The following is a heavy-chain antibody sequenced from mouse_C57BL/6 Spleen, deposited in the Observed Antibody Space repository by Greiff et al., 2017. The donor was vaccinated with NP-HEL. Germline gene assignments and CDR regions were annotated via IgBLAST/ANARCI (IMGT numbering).Heavy chain of an antibody. V-gene: IGHV1-64*01. CDR1: GYTFTSYW. Sequence: QVQLQQPGAELVKPGASVKLSCKASGYTFTSYWMHWVKQRPGQGLEWIGMIHPNSGSTNYNEKFKSKATLTVDKSSSTAYMQLSSLTSEDSAVYYCARSVGTTKDLGYFDYWGQGTTLTVSS. CDR3: ARSVGTTKDLGYFDY. D-gene: IGHD2-1*01. J-gene: IGHJ2*01. CDR2: IHPNSGST.